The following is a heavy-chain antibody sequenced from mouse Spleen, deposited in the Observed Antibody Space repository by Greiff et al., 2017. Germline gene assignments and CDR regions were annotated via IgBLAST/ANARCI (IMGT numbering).Heavy chain of an antibody. CDR3: ARDYDGGPWFAY. D-gene: IGHD2-12*01. Sequence: VMLVESGPGLVAPSQSLSITCTVSGFSLTSYGVDWVRQSPGKGLEWLGVIWGGGSTNYNSALKSRLSISKDNSKSQVFLKMNSLQTDDTAMYYCARDYDGGPWFAYWGQGTLVTVSA. J-gene: IGHJ3*01. CDR2: IWGGGST. V-gene: IGHV2-6*01. CDR1: GFSLTSYG.